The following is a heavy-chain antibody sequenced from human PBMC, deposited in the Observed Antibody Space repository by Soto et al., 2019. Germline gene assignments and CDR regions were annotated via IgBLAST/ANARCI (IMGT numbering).Heavy chain of an antibody. CDR1: GGSVSSGSYY. CDR2: ISYSGST. D-gene: IGHD3-16*02. CDR3: ARVGLWGSYRYYPDY. V-gene: IGHV4-61*01. Sequence: SETLSLTCTVSGGSVSSGSYYWSWVRQPPGKGLEWIGYISYSGSTNYNPSLKSRVTISVDTSKNQFSLKLSSVTAADTAVYYCARVGLWGSYRYYPDYWGQGTLVTVSS. J-gene: IGHJ4*02.